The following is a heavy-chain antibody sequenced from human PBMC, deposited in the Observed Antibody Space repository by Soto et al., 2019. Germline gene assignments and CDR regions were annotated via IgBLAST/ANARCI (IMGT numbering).Heavy chain of an antibody. Sequence: EVQLLESGGGLVQPGGSLRLSCAASGFTFSSYAMSWVRQAPGKGLEWVSAISGSGGSTYYADSVKGRFTISRDNSKNTLYRQMNSLRAEDTAVYYCAKGGYCSGGSGPYNWFDPWGQGTLVTVSS. D-gene: IGHD2-15*01. J-gene: IGHJ5*02. CDR2: ISGSGGST. V-gene: IGHV3-23*01. CDR3: AKGGYCSGGSGPYNWFDP. CDR1: GFTFSSYA.